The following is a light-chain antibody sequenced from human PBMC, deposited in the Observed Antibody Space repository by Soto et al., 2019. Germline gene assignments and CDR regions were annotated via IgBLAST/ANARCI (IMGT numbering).Light chain of an antibody. CDR2: GAS. J-gene: IGKJ1*01. Sequence: EILLTQSPGTLSLSPGDRATLSCRASQSLSSSDLAWYQQRRGQAPRLLIYGASRRAPGIPDRFSGSGSGTDFTLTIARLEPEDFAVYYCHQYATSRTFGQGTKVDIK. CDR1: QSLSSSD. V-gene: IGKV3-20*01. CDR3: HQYATSRT.